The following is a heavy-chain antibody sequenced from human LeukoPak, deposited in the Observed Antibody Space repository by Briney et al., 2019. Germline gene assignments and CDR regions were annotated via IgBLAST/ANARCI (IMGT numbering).Heavy chain of an antibody. V-gene: IGHV4-34*01. CDR1: GGSFSGYY. D-gene: IGHD5-24*01. CDR2: INHSGST. Sequence: PSETLSLTCAVYGGSFSGYYWSWIRQPPGKGLEWIGEINHSGSTNYNPSLKSQVTISVDTSKNQFSLKLSSVTAADTAVYYCARGLGRWLQLRAFDIWGQGTMVTVSS. J-gene: IGHJ3*02. CDR3: ARGLGRWLQLRAFDI.